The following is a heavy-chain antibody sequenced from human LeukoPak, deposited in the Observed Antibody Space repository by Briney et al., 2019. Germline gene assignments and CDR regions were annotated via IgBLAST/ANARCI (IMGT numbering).Heavy chain of an antibody. CDR3: ARNLYCGGDCYSA. V-gene: IGHV1-69*13. D-gene: IGHD2-21*02. CDR2: IIPIFGTA. Sequence: SVKVSCKASGGTFSSYAISWVRQAPGQGLEWMGGIIPIFGTANYAQKFQGRVTITADESTSTAYMELSSLRSEDTAVYYCARNLYCGGDCYSAWGQGTLVTVSS. CDR1: GGTFSSYA. J-gene: IGHJ5*02.